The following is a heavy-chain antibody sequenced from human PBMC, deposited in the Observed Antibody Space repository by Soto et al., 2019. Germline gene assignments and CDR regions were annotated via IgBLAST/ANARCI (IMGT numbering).Heavy chain of an antibody. V-gene: IGHV4-38-2*02. CDR3: ARGNGYYETSGDFNS. D-gene: IGHD3-22*01. Sequence: SETLSLTCTVSGYSLIRGYYWGFIRQPPGKGLEWIGSGYHRGTSYYNPSLQSRVSISVDTSKNHFSLRLTSVTAADTGVYYCARGNGYYETSGDFNSWGQGALVTVSS. J-gene: IGHJ4*02. CDR1: GYSLIRGYY. CDR2: GYHRGTS.